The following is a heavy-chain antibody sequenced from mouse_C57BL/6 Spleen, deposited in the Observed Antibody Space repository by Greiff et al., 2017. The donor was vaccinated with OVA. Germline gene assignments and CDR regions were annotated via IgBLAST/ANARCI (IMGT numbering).Heavy chain of an antibody. D-gene: IGHD4-1*01. CDR2: INYDGSST. V-gene: IGHV5-16*01. J-gene: IGHJ2*01. Sequence: EVKVVESEGGLVQPGSSMKLSCTASGFTFSDYYMAWVRQVPEKGLEWVANINYDGSSTYYLDSLKSRFIISRDNAKNILYLQMSSLKSEDTATYYCARDPGTGIDYWGQGTTLTVSS. CDR1: GFTFSDYY. CDR3: ARDPGTGIDY.